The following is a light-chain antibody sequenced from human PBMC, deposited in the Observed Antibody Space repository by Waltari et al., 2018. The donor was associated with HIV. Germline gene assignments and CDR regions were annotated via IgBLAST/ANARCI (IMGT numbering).Light chain of an antibody. CDR3: QQYGSSPAT. CDR2: STS. V-gene: IGKV1-9*01. CDR1: QGINHF. J-gene: IGKJ2*01. Sequence: DIQLTQSPSFLSASVGDRVTITCRASQGINHFLAWYQQKPGKAPKLLIYSTSTLYSGVPSRFSGSGSGTEFTLTISSLQPEDFAVYYCQQYGSSPATFGQGTKLEIK.